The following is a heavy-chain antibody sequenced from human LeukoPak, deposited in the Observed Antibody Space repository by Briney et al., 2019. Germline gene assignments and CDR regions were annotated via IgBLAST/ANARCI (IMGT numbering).Heavy chain of an antibody. CDR2: IYYSGST. J-gene: IGHJ3*02. Sequence: SETLSLTCTVSGGSISSSSYYWGWIRQPPGKGLEWIGSIYYSGSTYYNPSLKSRVTISVDTSKNQFSLKLSSVTAADTAVYYCARVILGDAFDIWGQGTMVTVSS. CDR1: GGSISSSSYY. V-gene: IGHV4-39*01. CDR3: ARVILGDAFDI. D-gene: IGHD2/OR15-2a*01.